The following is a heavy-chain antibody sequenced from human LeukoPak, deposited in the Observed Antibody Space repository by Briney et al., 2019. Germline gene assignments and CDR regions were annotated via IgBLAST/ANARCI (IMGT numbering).Heavy chain of an antibody. D-gene: IGHD1-26*01. CDR3: ASIRKVGAIDY. V-gene: IGHV1-2*02. Sequence: ASVKVSCKASGYTFTAYYIHWVRQAPGQRLEWMGWVSPNNGGTNYAQKFQGRVTMTRDTSISTAYMELSRLRSDDTAVYYCASIRKVGAIDYWGQGTLVTVSS. CDR1: GYTFTAYY. J-gene: IGHJ4*02. CDR2: VSPNNGGT.